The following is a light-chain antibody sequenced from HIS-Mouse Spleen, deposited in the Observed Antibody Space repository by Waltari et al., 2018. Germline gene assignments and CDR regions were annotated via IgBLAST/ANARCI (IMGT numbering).Light chain of an antibody. V-gene: IGKV3-15*01. CDR1: QSVGSN. CDR3: QQYNNSWT. Sequence: EIVMTQSPATLSVSPGERATLSCRASQSVGSNLAWYQQKPGQAPRLLIYGASTRATVIPARFSGSGSGTEFTLTIRSMQSEDFAVYYCQQYNNSWTFGQGTKVEIK. CDR2: GAS. J-gene: IGKJ1*01.